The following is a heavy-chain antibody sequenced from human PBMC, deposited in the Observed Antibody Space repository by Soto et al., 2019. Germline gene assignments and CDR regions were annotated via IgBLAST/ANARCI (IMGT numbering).Heavy chain of an antibody. CDR1: GGTFSSYT. J-gene: IGHJ4*02. CDR3: ARGLGTKAGGS. D-gene: IGHD2-8*01. Sequence: QVQLVQSGAEVKKPGSSVKVSCKASGGTFSSYTISWVRQAPGQGLEWMGRIIPIFGTTTYAQKFQGRVTITADESTSTAYMALSSLRAEDRAVYYCARGLGTKAGGSWGPGTLVTVSS. V-gene: IGHV1-69*15. CDR2: IIPIFGTT.